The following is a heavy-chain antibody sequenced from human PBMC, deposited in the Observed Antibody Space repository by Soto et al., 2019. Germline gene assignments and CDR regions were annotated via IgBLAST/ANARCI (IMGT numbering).Heavy chain of an antibody. CDR2: INPSGGST. Sequence: ALVKVSRKASGYTFTSYYMHLVPQAPGQGLEWMGIINPSGGSTSYAQKFKGRVTMTRDTSTSTVYMELSSLRSEDTDVYYCARTLRPAGSSGGGYWGQGTLVTVSS. J-gene: IGHJ4*02. V-gene: IGHV1-46*01. D-gene: IGHD2-15*01. CDR1: GYTFTSYY. CDR3: ARTLRPAGSSGGGY.